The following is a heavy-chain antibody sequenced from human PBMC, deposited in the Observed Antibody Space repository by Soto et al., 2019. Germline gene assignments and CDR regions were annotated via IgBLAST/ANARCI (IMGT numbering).Heavy chain of an antibody. CDR3: ARDDRDSSGWSYYFDY. CDR2: ISSSSSTI. J-gene: IGHJ4*02. Sequence: GGSWSPSGAAPEFTSIGYTLTWVPRAPGKGLEGVSSISSSSSTIYYAASVKGRFTISRDNAKNSLYLQMNSLRAEDTAVYYCARDDRDSSGWSYYFDYWGQGTLVTVSS. D-gene: IGHD6-19*01. CDR1: EFTSIGYT. V-gene: IGHV3-48*01.